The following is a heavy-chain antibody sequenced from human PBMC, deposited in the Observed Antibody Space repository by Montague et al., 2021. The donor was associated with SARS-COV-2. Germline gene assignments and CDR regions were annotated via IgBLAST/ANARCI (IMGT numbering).Heavy chain of an antibody. CDR2: INQDGSDR. Sequence: SLRLSCAGTGFTFSSHWMNWVRQAPGKGLEWVANINQDGSDRRYVDSVKSRFTISKDNAKNSLFLEMNSLRAEDTAVYYCARRNDMDVWGQGTTVTVSS. V-gene: IGHV3-7*01. CDR1: GFTFSSHW. CDR3: ARRNDMDV. J-gene: IGHJ6*02.